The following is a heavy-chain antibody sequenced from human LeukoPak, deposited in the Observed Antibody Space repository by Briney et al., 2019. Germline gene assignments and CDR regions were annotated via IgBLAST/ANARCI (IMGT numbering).Heavy chain of an antibody. V-gene: IGHV1-69*13. D-gene: IGHD2-15*01. Sequence: GASVKVSCKASGGTFSSYAISWVRQAPGQGLEWMGGIIPIFGTANYAQKFQGRVTITADESTSTAYMELSSLRSEDTAVYYCARGHCGGGSCYEDGYYYYYYGMDVWGQGTTVTVSS. J-gene: IGHJ6*02. CDR3: ARGHCGGGSCYEDGYYYYYYGMDV. CDR1: GGTFSSYA. CDR2: IIPIFGTA.